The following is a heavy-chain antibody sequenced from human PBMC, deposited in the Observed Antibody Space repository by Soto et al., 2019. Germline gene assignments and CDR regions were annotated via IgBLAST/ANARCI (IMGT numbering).Heavy chain of an antibody. CDR1: GYTFTGYY. CDR3: ARANDGDSGYYYYGMDV. CDR2: INPNSGGT. Sequence: ASVKVSCKASGYTFTGYYMHWVRQAPGQGLEWMGWINPNSGGTNYAQKFQGRVTMTRDTSISTAYMELSRLRSDDTAVYYCARANDGDSGYYYYGMDVWGQGTPVTVYS. J-gene: IGHJ6*02. D-gene: IGHD4-17*01. V-gene: IGHV1-2*02.